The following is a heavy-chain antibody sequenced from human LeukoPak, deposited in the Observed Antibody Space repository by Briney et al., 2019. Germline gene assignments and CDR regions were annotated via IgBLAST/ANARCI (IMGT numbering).Heavy chain of an antibody. Sequence: GGSLRLSCAASGFTFSSYEMNWVRQAPGKGLEWVSYISSSGSTIYHADSVKGRFTISRDNAKNSLYLQMNSLRAEDTAVYYCARVGGCSSTSCYVDYYYGMDVWGKGTTVTVSS. CDR2: ISSSGSTI. J-gene: IGHJ6*04. CDR1: GFTFSSYE. V-gene: IGHV3-48*03. CDR3: ARVGGCSSTSCYVDYYYGMDV. D-gene: IGHD2-2*01.